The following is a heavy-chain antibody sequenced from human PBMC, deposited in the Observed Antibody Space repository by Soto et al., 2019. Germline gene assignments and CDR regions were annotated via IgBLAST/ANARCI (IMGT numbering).Heavy chain of an antibody. CDR1: GYTFTSYA. D-gene: IGHD6-19*01. Sequence: GASVKVSCKASGYTFTSYAMHWVRQAPGQRLEWMGWINAGNGNTKYSQKFQGRVTITRDTSASTAYMELSSLRSEDTAVYYCARERLAVAGTFLQYYFDYWGQGTLVTVSS. V-gene: IGHV1-3*01. CDR3: ARERLAVAGTFLQYYFDY. CDR2: INAGNGNT. J-gene: IGHJ4*02.